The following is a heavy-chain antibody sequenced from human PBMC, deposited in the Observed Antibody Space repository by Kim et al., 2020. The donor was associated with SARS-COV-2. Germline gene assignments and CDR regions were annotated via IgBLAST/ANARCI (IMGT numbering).Heavy chain of an antibody. CDR1: GFTFHNHA. Sequence: GGSLRLSCAASGFTFHNHAMTWVRQAPGKGLEWVSGITGSGANTNHADSVKGRFTISRDNSKNTLYLQMNTRRAEDTAVYYCAKDRTYRSGWDNFHGLDVWGQGTTVTVSS. CDR2: ITGSGANT. V-gene: IGHV3-23*01. CDR3: AKDRTYRSGWDNFHGLDV. D-gene: IGHD6-19*01. J-gene: IGHJ6*02.